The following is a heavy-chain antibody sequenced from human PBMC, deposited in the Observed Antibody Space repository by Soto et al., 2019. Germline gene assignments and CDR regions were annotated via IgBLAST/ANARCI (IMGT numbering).Heavy chain of an antibody. V-gene: IGHV3-21*01. J-gene: IGHJ5*02. D-gene: IGHD3-10*01. Sequence: NPGGSLRLSCAASGFNFSTYGMIWLRQAPGKGLEWLSSISDSGHYIYYADSVRGRFTISRDNAKNSLFLHMNSLRGEDTAVYYCARGGLALPLSGSPWFDPWGHGTLVTVSS. CDR3: ARGGLALPLSGSPWFDP. CDR2: ISDSGHYI. CDR1: GFNFSTYG.